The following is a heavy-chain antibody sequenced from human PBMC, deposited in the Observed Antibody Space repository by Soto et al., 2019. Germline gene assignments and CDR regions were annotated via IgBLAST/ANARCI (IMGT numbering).Heavy chain of an antibody. V-gene: IGHV3-48*02. CDR3: ARPGAGNYYDSSGYYHYDAFDI. Sequence: GGALRLTCAASGGTCSSYNMNWVRQAPGKGLEWVSYISSSSSTIYYADSVKGRFTISRDNAKNSLYLQMNSLRDEDTAVYYCARPGAGNYYDSSGYYHYDAFDIWGQGTMVTVSS. CDR2: ISSSSSTI. CDR1: GGTCSSYN. J-gene: IGHJ3*02. D-gene: IGHD3-22*01.